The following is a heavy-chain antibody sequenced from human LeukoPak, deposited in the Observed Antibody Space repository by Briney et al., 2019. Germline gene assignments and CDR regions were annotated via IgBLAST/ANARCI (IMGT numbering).Heavy chain of an antibody. CDR2: ISRSGSNK. J-gene: IGHJ6*03. V-gene: IGHV3-11*01. Sequence: GGSLRLSCAASGFTFIDYNTRWIRQAPGEGLEWVSSISRSGSNKYYADSVKGLFTISRDNAKNSLFLQMNSMRAEDTDENDWARVLRYCSGGNCYSGGLGYMDVWGKGTTVTISS. D-gene: IGHD2-15*01. CDR3: ARVLRYCSGGNCYSGGLGYMDV. CDR1: GFTFIDYN.